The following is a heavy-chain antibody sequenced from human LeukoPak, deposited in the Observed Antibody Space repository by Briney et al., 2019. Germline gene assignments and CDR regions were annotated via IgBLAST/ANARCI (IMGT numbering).Heavy chain of an antibody. D-gene: IGHD3-22*01. CDR2: VYHSGST. J-gene: IGHJ4*02. CDR1: DYSISSGNY. CDR3: ARNDSSGYFDY. Sequence: SPETLSLTCAVSDYSISSGNYWGWIRQTPGKWLEWIGSVYHSGSTHYSPSLKSRVTIAVDTSKNQFSLKLSSVTAADTAVYYCARNDSSGYFDYWGQGTLVTVPS. V-gene: IGHV4-38-2*01.